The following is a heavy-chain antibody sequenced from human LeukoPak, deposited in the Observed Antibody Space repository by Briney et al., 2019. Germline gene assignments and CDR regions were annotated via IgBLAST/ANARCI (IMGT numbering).Heavy chain of an antibody. Sequence: PSETLSLTCTVSGGSISSYYWSWIRQPPGKGLEWIGYIYYSGSTNYNPSLKSRVTISVDTSKNQFSLKLSSVTAADTAVYYCARATIAVAELDYWGQGTLVTVSS. CDR3: ARATIAVAELDY. CDR2: IYYSGST. CDR1: GGSISSYY. D-gene: IGHD6-19*01. V-gene: IGHV4-59*12. J-gene: IGHJ4*02.